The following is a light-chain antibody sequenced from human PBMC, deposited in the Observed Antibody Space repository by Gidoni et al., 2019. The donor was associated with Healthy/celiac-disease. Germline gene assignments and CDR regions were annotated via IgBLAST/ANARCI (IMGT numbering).Light chain of an antibody. CDR3: SSYTSSSTGV. J-gene: IGLJ2*01. CDR1: SSDVGGYNY. CDR2: DVS. Sequence: QSALTQPASVPGYPAQSITISCTGTSSDVGGYNYVASYQQHPGEAPKLRIYDVSNRPSGVSYRFSGSKSGNTASLTISGLQAEDEADYYCSSYTSSSTGVFGGGTKLTVL. V-gene: IGLV2-14*01.